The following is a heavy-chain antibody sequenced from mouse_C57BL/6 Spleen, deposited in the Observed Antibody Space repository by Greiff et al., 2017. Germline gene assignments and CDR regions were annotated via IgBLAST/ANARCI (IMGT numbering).Heavy chain of an antibody. CDR2: INPSSGYT. V-gene: IGHV1-4*01. J-gene: IGHJ2*01. D-gene: IGHD2-4*01. Sequence: QVQLQQSGAELARPGASVKMSCKASGYTFTSYTMHWVKQRPGQGLEWIGYINPSSGYTKYNQNFKDKATLTADKSSSTAYMQLSGLISEDSAVYYCARNAYDSPFDYWGQGTTLTVSS. CDR3: ARNAYDSPFDY. CDR1: GYTFTSYT.